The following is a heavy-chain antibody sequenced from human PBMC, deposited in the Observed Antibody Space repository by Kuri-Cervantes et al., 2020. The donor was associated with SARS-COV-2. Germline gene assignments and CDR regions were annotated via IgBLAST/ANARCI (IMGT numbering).Heavy chain of an antibody. Sequence: GESLKISCAASGFTCSSYAMSWVRQAPGKGLEWVSAISGSGGSTYYADSVKGRFTISRDNSKNTLYLQMNSLRAEDTAVYYCARGAGISGWFDWGQGTLVTVSS. CDR2: ISGSGGST. D-gene: IGHD6-19*01. J-gene: IGHJ4*02. V-gene: IGHV3-23*01. CDR1: GFTCSSYA. CDR3: ARGAGISGWFD.